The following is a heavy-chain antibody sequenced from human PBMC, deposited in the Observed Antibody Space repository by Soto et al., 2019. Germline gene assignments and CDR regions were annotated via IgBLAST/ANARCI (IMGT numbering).Heavy chain of an antibody. V-gene: IGHV5-51*01. CDR3: ARHIHYGDYVSYYYYMDV. D-gene: IGHD4-17*01. Sequence: GESLKISCKGSGYSFTSYWIGWVRQMPGKGLEWMGIIYPGDSDTRYSPSFQGQVTISADKSISTPYLQWSSLKASDTAMYYCARHIHYGDYVSYYYYMDVWGKGTTVTVSS. CDR1: GYSFTSYW. J-gene: IGHJ6*03. CDR2: IYPGDSDT.